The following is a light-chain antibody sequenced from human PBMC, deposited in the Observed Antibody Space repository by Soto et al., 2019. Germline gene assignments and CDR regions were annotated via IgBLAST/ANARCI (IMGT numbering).Light chain of an antibody. J-gene: IGKJ2*01. Sequence: DIRMTQSPSTLSASVGDRVTITCRASQSISSWLAWYQQKPGKAPKLLIYDASSLESGVPSRFSGSGSGTEFTLTISSLQPDDFATYYCQQYNSYLYTFGQRTKLEIK. V-gene: IGKV1-5*01. CDR3: QQYNSYLYT. CDR2: DAS. CDR1: QSISSW.